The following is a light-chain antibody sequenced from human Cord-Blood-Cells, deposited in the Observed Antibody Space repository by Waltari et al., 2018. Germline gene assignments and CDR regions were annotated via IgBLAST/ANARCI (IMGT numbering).Light chain of an antibody. CDR1: SSDVGGYNL. V-gene: IGLV2-23*01. Sequence: QSALTQPASVSGSPGQSITLSCTGTSSDVGGYNLVSWYQQHPGKAPKRRIYEGSKRPSGVSNRFSGSKSGNTASLTISGLQAEDEADYYCCSYAGSSTWVFGGGTKLTVL. CDR2: EGS. CDR3: CSYAGSSTWV. J-gene: IGLJ3*02.